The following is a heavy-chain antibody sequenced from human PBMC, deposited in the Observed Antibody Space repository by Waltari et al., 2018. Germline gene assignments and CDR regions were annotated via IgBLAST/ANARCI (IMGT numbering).Heavy chain of an antibody. V-gene: IGHV4-34*12. CDR1: GGSFSGYY. J-gene: IGHJ4*02. Sequence: QVQLQQWGAGLLKPSETLSLTCAVYGGSFSGYYWSWIRQAPGKGREWIGEIIHSGSADYNPSHKIRVTISVVTSKNQLSLKLSSVTAADTAVYYCARAVGFGGSSGRIDFWGQGTLVTVSS. CDR2: IIHSGSA. CDR3: ARAVGFGGSSGRIDF. D-gene: IGHD3-16*01.